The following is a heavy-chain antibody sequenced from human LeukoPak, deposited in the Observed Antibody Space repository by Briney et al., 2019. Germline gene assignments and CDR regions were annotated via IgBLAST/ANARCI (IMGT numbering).Heavy chain of an antibody. CDR2: ISSSSSYI. CDR3: ARDSSGYSFSGY. V-gene: IGHV3-21*01. D-gene: IGHD3-22*01. J-gene: IGHJ4*02. Sequence: GGSLRLSCAASGFTFSSYSMNWVRQASGKGLEWVSSISSSSSYIYYADSVKGRFTISRDNAKNSLYLQMNSLRAEDTAVYYCARDSSGYSFSGYWGQGTLVTVSS. CDR1: GFTFSSYS.